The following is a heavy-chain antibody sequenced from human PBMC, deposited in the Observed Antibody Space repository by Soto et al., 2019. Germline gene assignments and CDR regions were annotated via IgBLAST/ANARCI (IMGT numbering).Heavy chain of an antibody. CDR1: GYTFTSYD. Sequence: ASVKVSCKASGYTFTSYDINWVRQATGQGLEWMGWMNPNSGNTGYAQKFQGRVTMTRNTSISTAYMELSSLRSEDTAVYYCARAVRITIFGVVIPSYYYYYMDGWGKGTTVTVSS. V-gene: IGHV1-8*01. CDR3: ARAVRITIFGVVIPSYYYYYMDG. J-gene: IGHJ6*03. D-gene: IGHD3-3*01. CDR2: MNPNSGNT.